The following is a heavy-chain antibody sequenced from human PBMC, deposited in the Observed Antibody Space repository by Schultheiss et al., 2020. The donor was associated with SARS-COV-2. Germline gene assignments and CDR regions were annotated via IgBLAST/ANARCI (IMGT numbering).Heavy chain of an antibody. Sequence: ASVKVSCKASGYTFTSYAMHWVRQAPGQRLEWMGWINAGNGNTNYAQKFQGRVTITADESTSTAYMELSSLRSEDTAVYYCAGGGIVGATSDAFDIWGQGTTVTVSS. CDR3: AGGGIVGATSDAFDI. CDR1: GYTFTSYA. V-gene: IGHV1-3*01. J-gene: IGHJ3*02. CDR2: INAGNGNT. D-gene: IGHD1-26*01.